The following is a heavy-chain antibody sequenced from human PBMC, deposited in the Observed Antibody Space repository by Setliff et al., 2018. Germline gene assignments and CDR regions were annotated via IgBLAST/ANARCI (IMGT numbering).Heavy chain of an antibody. CDR1: GGTFSSYA. V-gene: IGHV1-69*10. CDR2: IIPILGIA. Sequence: SVKVSCKASGGTFSSYAISWVRQAPGQGLEWMGGIIPILGIANYAQKFQGRVTISADKSISTAYLQWSSLRSEDTAVYYCARDTGREYYYDSSGYQDYWGQGTLVTVSS. J-gene: IGHJ4*02. CDR3: ARDTGREYYYDSSGYQDY. D-gene: IGHD3-22*01.